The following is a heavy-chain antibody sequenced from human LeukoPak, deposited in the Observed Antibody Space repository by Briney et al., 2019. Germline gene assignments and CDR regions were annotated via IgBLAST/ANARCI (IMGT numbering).Heavy chain of an antibody. CDR2: INPNSGGT. CDR1: GYTFSGYY. CDR3: ARSGGYPYSSGLYYFDY. V-gene: IGHV1-2*02. D-gene: IGHD6-19*01. Sequence: ASVKVSCKASGYTFSGYYMHWVRQAPGQGLEWMGWINPNSGGTNYAQKFQGRVTMTRDTSISTAYMELSRLRSDDTAVYYCARSGGYPYSSGLYYFDYRGQGTLVTVSS. J-gene: IGHJ4*02.